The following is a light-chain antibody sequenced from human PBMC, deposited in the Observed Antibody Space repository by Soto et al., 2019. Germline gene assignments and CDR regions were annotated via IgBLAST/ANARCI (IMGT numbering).Light chain of an antibody. J-gene: IGLJ1*01. CDR3: SSYAGSNRV. V-gene: IGLV2-8*01. CDR1: SRDVGGYNY. Sequence: QSVLTQPPSASGSPGQSVTISCTGTSRDVGGYNYVSWYQQHPGKAPKLMIYEVSERPSGVPDRFSGSKSGNTASLTVSGLQAEDEADYYCSSYAGSNRVFGTGTKVTVL. CDR2: EVS.